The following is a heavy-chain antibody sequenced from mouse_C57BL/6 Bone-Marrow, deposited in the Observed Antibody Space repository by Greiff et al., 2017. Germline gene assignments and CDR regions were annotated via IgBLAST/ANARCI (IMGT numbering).Heavy chain of an antibody. V-gene: IGHV1-50*01. CDR3: AREGITTVVGNFDY. D-gene: IGHD1-1*01. CDR1: GYTFTSYW. CDR2: IDPSDSYT. Sequence: QVQLQQPGAELVKPGASVKLSCKASGYTFTSYWMQWVKQRPGQGLAWIGEIDPSDSYTNYNQKFKGKATLTVDTSSSTAYMQLSSLTSEDSAVYYCAREGITTVVGNFDYWGQGTTLTVAS. J-gene: IGHJ2*01.